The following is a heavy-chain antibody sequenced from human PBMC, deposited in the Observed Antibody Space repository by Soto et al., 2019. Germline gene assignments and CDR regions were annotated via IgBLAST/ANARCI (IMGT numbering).Heavy chain of an antibody. D-gene: IGHD3-10*01. V-gene: IGHV4-59*01. CDR3: AGVKGYGSGSYFPLDY. Sequence: SETLSLTCTVSGGSISSYYWSWIRQPPGKGLEWIGYIYYSGSTNYNPSLKSRVTISVDTSKNQFSLKLSSVTAADTAVYYCAGVKGYGSGSYFPLDYWGQGTLVTVSS. CDR1: GGSISSYY. CDR2: IYYSGST. J-gene: IGHJ4*02.